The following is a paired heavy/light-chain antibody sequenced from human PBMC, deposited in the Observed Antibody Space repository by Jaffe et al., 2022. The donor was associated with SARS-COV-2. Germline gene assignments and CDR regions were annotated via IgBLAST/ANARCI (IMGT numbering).Light chain of an antibody. CDR3: QQYGSSPPRST. J-gene: IGKJ4*01. CDR1: QSVSSSY. CDR2: GAS. V-gene: IGKV3-20*01. Sequence: EIVLTQSPGTLSLSPGERATLSCRASQSVSSSYLAWYQQKPGQAPRLLIYGASSRATGIPDRFSGSGSGTDFTLTISRLEPEDFAVYYCQQYGSSPPRSTFGGGTKVEIK.
Heavy chain of an antibody. CDR1: GFTFSSYG. Sequence: QVQLVESGGGVVQPGRSLRLSCAASGFTFSSYGMHWVRQAPGKGLEWVAVIWYDGSNKYYADSVKGRFTISRDNSKNTLYLQMNSLRAEDTAVYYCARDLETSWRELWFGEFQPTYYYYGMDVWGQGTTVTVSS. J-gene: IGHJ6*02. V-gene: IGHV3-33*01. D-gene: IGHD3-10*01. CDR3: ARDLETSWRELWFGEFQPTYYYYGMDV. CDR2: IWYDGSNK.